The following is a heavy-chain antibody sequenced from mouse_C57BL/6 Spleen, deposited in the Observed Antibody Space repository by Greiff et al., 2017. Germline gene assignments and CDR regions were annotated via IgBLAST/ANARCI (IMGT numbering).Heavy chain of an antibody. J-gene: IGHJ2*01. Sequence: QVQLQQSGPELVKPGASVKISCKASGYAFSSSWMNWVKQRPGKGLEWIGRIYPGDGDTNYNGKFKGKATLTADKSSSTAYMQLSSLPSEDSAVYFCARWGSSSYYFDYWGQGTTLTVSS. D-gene: IGHD1-1*01. CDR1: GYAFSSSW. CDR2: IYPGDGDT. CDR3: ARWGSSSYYFDY. V-gene: IGHV1-82*01.